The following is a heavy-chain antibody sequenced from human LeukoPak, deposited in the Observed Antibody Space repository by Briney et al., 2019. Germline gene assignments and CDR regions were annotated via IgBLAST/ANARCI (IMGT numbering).Heavy chain of an antibody. J-gene: IGHJ4*02. Sequence: PGGSLRLSCGACGLSVSSNYMRGVRQAPGKGLEWVSVIYSGGSTYYADSVKGRFTISRDNSKNTLYLQMNSLRAEDTAVYYCARVRGSGYYYPGNYFDYWGQGTLVTVSS. CDR2: IYSGGST. V-gene: IGHV3-53*01. CDR1: GLSVSSNY. CDR3: ARVRGSGYYYPGNYFDY. D-gene: IGHD3-22*01.